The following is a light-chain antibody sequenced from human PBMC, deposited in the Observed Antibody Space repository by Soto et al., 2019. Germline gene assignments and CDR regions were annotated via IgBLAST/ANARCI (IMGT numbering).Light chain of an antibody. V-gene: IGLV2-14*03. Sequence: QSVLTQPASVSGSPGQSITISRTGTSSDVGGYNYVSWYQQHPGKAPKVIIYDVSNRPSGVSNRFSASKSGNTASLTISGLKAEDEGYYYCSSYTGSNTLIYVFGTGTKVTVL. CDR1: SSDVGGYNY. CDR2: DVS. CDR3: SSYTGSNTLIYV. J-gene: IGLJ1*01.